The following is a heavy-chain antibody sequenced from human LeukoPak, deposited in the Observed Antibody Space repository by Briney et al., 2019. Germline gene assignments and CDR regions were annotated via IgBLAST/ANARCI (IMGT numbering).Heavy chain of an antibody. CDR3: ASSAYYDFWSGYSYDAFDI. CDR1: GFTFSSYA. J-gene: IGHJ3*02. V-gene: IGHV3-23*01. CDR2: ISGSGGST. Sequence: GGSLRLSCAASGFTFSSYAMSWVRQAPGKGLEWVSAISGSGGSTYYADSVKGRFTISRDNSKNTLYLQMNSLRAEDTAVYYCASSAYYDFWSGYSYDAFDIWGQGTMVTVSS. D-gene: IGHD3-3*01.